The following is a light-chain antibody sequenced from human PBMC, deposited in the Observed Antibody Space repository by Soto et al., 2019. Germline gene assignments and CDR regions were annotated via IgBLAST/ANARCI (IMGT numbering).Light chain of an antibody. CDR3: QQYNSWPPLT. V-gene: IGKV3-15*01. J-gene: IGKJ4*01. Sequence: EIVMTQSPATLSVSPGERATLSCRASQSVSSNLAGYQQKPGQAPRLLIYGASTRATGIPARFSGSGSGTEFTLTISSRQSEDLAVYYCQQYNSWPPLTFGGGTKVEIK. CDR1: QSVSSN. CDR2: GAS.